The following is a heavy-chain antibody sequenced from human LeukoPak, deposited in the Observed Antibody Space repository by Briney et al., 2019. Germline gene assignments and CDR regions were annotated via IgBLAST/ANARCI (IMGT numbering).Heavy chain of an antibody. J-gene: IGHJ5*02. D-gene: IGHD2-2*01. Sequence: SETLSLTCTVSGGSISSYYWSWIRQPAGKGLEWIGRIYTSGSTNYNPSLKSRVTMSVDTSKNQFSLKLSSVTAADTAVYYCARDLGYCSSTSCSNWFDPWGLGTLVTVSS. CDR1: GGSISSYY. V-gene: IGHV4-4*07. CDR3: ARDLGYCSSTSCSNWFDP. CDR2: IYTSGST.